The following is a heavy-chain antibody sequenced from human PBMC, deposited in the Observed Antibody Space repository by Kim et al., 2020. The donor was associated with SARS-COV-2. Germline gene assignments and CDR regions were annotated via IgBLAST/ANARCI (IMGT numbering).Heavy chain of an antibody. J-gene: IGHJ4*02. CDR3: AKDRTIVVLPAAPDFDY. V-gene: IGHV3-30*18. CDR2: ISYDGSNK. CDR1: GFTFSTYG. Sequence: GGSLRLSCAVSGFTFSTYGMHWVRQAPGKGLEWVAVISYDGSNKYYADSVKGRFTISRDNSKNTLYLQMNSLRAEDTAVYYCAKDRTIVVLPAAPDFDYWGQGTLVTVSS. D-gene: IGHD2-2*01.